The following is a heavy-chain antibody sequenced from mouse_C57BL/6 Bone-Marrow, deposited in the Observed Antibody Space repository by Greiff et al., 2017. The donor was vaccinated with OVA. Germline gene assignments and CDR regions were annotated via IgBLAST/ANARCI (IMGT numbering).Heavy chain of an antibody. J-gene: IGHJ3*01. CDR1: GFNIKDDY. CDR3: TTHYDEGGFAY. V-gene: IGHV14-4*01. Sequence: VQLQQSGAELVRPGASVKLSCTASGFNIKDDYMHWVKQRPEQGLEWIGWIDPENGDTSYASKFQGKATITADTSSNTAYLQLSSLTSEDTAVYYCTTHYDEGGFAYWGQGTLVTVSA. CDR2: IDPENGDT. D-gene: IGHD2-4*01.